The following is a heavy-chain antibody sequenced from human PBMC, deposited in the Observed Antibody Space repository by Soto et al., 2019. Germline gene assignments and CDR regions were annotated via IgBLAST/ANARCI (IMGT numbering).Heavy chain of an antibody. CDR1: GFTFSSYS. J-gene: IGHJ6*02. CDR3: AREATYYDFWSGYYTGHYYYGMDV. Sequence: VGSLRLSCAASGFTFSSYSMNWVRQAPGKGLEWVSYISSSSSTIYYADSVKGRFTISRDNAKNSLYLQMNSLRDEDTAVYYCAREATYYDFWSGYYTGHYYYGMDVWGQGTTVTVSS. CDR2: ISSSSSTI. V-gene: IGHV3-48*02. D-gene: IGHD3-3*01.